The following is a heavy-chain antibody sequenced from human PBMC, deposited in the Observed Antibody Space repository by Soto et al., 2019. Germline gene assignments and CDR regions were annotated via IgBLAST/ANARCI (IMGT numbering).Heavy chain of an antibody. CDR2: IYSGGST. CDR1: GFTVSSNY. V-gene: IGHV3-53*01. D-gene: IGHD1-26*01. CDR3: ARDKWEPYYYYGMDV. J-gene: IGHJ6*02. Sequence: GGSLRLSGAASGFTVSSNYISWVRHAPWKGLEWVSVIYSGGSTYYADSVKGRFTISRDNSKNTLYLQMNSLRAEDTAVYYCARDKWEPYYYYGMDVWGQRTTVAFSS.